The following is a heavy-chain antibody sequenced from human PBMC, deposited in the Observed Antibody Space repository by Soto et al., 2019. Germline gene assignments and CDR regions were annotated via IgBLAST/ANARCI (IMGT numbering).Heavy chain of an antibody. Sequence: GASVKVSCKASGGTFSSYAISWVRQAPGQGLEWMGGIIPIFGTANYAQKFQGRVTITADKSTSTAYMELSSLRSEDTAVYYCARGGDYGGNSEVFNFWYFDLWGRGTLVTVSS. V-gene: IGHV1-69*06. CDR2: IIPIFGTA. CDR3: ARGGDYGGNSEVFNFWYFDL. CDR1: GGTFSSYA. J-gene: IGHJ2*01. D-gene: IGHD4-17*01.